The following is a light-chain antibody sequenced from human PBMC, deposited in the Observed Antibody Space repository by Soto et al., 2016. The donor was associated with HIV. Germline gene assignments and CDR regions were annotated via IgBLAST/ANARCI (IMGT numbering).Light chain of an antibody. CDR1: NIGIKS. V-gene: IGLV3-21*03. J-gene: IGLJ2*01. CDR3: QVWDTNSDHDVV. Sequence: SYELTQPPSVSVAPGKTATITCGGNNIGIKSVHWYQQKPGQAPVLVVYDDSDRPSGIPERFSGSTSGNTATLTISRVEAGDEADYYCQVWDTNSDHDVVFGGGTKLTVL. CDR2: DDS.